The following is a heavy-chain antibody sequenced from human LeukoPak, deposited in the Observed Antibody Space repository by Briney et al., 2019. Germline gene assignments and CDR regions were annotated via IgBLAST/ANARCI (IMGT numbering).Heavy chain of an antibody. Sequence: SVKVSCKASGGTFSSCAISWVRQAPGQGLEWIGGIITIFGTANNAQKFQGRVRITTDEYTSTAYMELSSLRSEDTAVYYCARGPELERFDYWGQGTLVTVSS. D-gene: IGHD1-1*01. V-gene: IGHV1-69*05. J-gene: IGHJ4*02. CDR3: ARGPELERFDY. CDR2: IITIFGTA. CDR1: GGTFSSCA.